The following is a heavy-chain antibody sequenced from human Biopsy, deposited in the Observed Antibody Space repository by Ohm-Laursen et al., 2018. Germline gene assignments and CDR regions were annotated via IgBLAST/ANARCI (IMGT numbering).Heavy chain of an antibody. Sequence: GTLSLPCTVSGGSISGHFWSWVRQPAGKGLEWIGRIYSNGNTNYNPSLKSRVSMSVDTSKNHFSLNLTSVTAADTAVYYCARDEGLLRAFDIWGQGTLGTVSS. D-gene: IGHD1-26*01. J-gene: IGHJ3*02. CDR1: GGSISGHF. V-gene: IGHV4-4*07. CDR2: IYSNGNT. CDR3: ARDEGLLRAFDI.